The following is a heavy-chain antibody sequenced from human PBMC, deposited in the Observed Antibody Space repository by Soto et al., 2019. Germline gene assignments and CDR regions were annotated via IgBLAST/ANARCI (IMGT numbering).Heavy chain of an antibody. V-gene: IGHV3-30-3*01. CDR1: GFTFSSYA. CDR3: AREYSLAVLAPGY. Sequence: QVQLVESGGGVVQPGRSLRLSCAASGFTFSSYAMHWVRQAPGKGLEWVAVISNDGSNKHYADSVKGRFTISRDNSKNTLSLQMSSLRAEDTAVYYCAREYSLAVLAPGYWGQGTLVTVSS. CDR2: ISNDGSNK. J-gene: IGHJ4*02. D-gene: IGHD2-8*02.